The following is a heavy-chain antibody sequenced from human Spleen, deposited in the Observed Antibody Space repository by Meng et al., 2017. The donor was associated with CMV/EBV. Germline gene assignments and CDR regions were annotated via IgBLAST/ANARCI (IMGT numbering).Heavy chain of an antibody. CDR1: GGSISSGRYY. Sequence: SETLSLTCTVSGGSISSGRYYWGWIRQPPGKGLDWIATIYYTGSTYYKPSLKSRVAISVDTSKNQFSLKLSSVTAADTAVYYCARDGRDDNNYDAFDIWGQGTMVTVSS. D-gene: IGHD5-24*01. CDR3: ARDGRDDNNYDAFDI. J-gene: IGHJ3*02. CDR2: IYYTGST. V-gene: IGHV4-39*07.